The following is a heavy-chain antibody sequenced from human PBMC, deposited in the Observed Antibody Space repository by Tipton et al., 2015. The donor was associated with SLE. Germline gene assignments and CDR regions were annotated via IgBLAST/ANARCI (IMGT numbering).Heavy chain of an antibody. D-gene: IGHD2-15*01. CDR1: GFPFSTYA. CDR3: AGVLHRGSYYMDV. V-gene: IGHV3-74*01. J-gene: IGHJ6*03. Sequence: SLRLSCSASGFPFSTYAMSWVRQAPGKGLVWVSRINSDGSSTNYADAVKGRFTISRDNAKNTLYLQVNSLRAEDTAVYYCAGVLHRGSYYMDVWGKGATVTVSS. CDR2: INSDGSST.